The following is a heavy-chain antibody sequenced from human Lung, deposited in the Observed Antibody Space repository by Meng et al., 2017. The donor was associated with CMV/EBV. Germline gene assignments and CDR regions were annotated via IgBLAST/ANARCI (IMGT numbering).Heavy chain of an antibody. J-gene: IGHJ5*02. D-gene: IGHD2-2*02. CDR2: IYYSGST. Sequence: GSLRLSCTVSGGSISSSSYYWGWIRQPPGKGLEWIGSIYYSGSTYYNPSLKSRVTISVDTSKNQFSLKLSSVTAADTAVYYCARDLKSYCSSTSCYINWFDPWXQGTLVXVSS. CDR3: ARDLKSYCSSTSCYINWFDP. V-gene: IGHV4-39*07. CDR1: GGSISSSSYY.